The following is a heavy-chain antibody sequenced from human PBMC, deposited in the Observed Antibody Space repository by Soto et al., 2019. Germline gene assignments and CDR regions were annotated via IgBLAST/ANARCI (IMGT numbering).Heavy chain of an antibody. V-gene: IGHV4-34*01. J-gene: IGHJ4*02. CDR2: INHSGST. Sequence: ASETLSLTCAVYGGSFSGYSWSWIRQPPGKGLEWIGEINHSGSTKYNPSLKSRVTISVDTYKNQYSLKLSSVTEADTAVYYCARGYHYYGSGSYYMGWGQGTLVTVS. CDR3: ARGYHYYGSGSYYMG. D-gene: IGHD3-10*01. CDR1: GGSFSGYS.